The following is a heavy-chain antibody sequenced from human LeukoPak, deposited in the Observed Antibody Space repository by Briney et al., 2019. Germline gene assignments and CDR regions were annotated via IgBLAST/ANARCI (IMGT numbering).Heavy chain of an antibody. V-gene: IGHV3-7*01. CDR2: VQKDGGEK. D-gene: IGHD3-16*01. Sequence: GGSLRLSCEASGFSFNNYWMNWVRQAPGKGLEWVANVQKDGGEKQYMDSVKGRFTISRDNAKNLVYLQLNSLRAEDTAVYYCATSTMGAGYFDDWGQGTLVTVSS. CDR3: ATSTMGAGYFDD. J-gene: IGHJ4*02. CDR1: GFSFNNYW.